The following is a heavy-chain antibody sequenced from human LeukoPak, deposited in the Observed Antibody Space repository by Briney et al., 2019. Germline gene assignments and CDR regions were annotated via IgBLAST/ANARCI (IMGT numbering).Heavy chain of an antibody. Sequence: GGSLRLSCAASGFTFSSYGMHWVRQAPGKGLEWVAVISYDGSNKYYADPVKGRFTISRDNSKNTLYLQMNSLRAEDTAVYYCAKDLQSGRFLEWIGTGTTFDYWGQGTLVTVSS. D-gene: IGHD3-3*01. V-gene: IGHV3-30*18. J-gene: IGHJ4*02. CDR3: AKDLQSGRFLEWIGTGTTFDY. CDR1: GFTFSSYG. CDR2: ISYDGSNK.